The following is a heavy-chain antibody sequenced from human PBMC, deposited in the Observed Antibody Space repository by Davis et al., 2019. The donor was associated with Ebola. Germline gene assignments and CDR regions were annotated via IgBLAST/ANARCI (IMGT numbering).Heavy chain of an antibody. CDR1: GYSFTTYG. CDR3: ARVVATWRVVDDY. J-gene: IGHJ4*02. CDR2: IAAYTGYT. D-gene: IGHD2-21*01. Sequence: ASVTVSCKTSGYSFTTYGIMWVRQAPGQGLEWMGWIAAYTGYTNYVQKFQGRVTMTIETSTSTAYMELRSLKSDDTAVYYCARVVATWRVVDDYWGQGTLVTVSS. V-gene: IGHV1-18*01.